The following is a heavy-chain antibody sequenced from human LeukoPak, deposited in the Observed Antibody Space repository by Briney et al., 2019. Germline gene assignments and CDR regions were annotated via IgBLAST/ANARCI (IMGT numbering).Heavy chain of an antibody. J-gene: IGHJ5*02. CDR1: GGSTSSDDYY. CDR3: ARSRPPLYDCWDGSGYFDP. D-gene: IGHD3-3*01. CDR2: IYHSGRP. V-gene: IGHV4-39*02. Sequence: SETLSLTCTVSGGSTSSDDYYWGWIRQPPGKGLEWIGTIYHSGRPYHNPSLKNRVTISVDTTNHYFSLRLTSIAAADAAVYFCARSRPPLYDCWDGSGYFDPWGQGTLVTVSS.